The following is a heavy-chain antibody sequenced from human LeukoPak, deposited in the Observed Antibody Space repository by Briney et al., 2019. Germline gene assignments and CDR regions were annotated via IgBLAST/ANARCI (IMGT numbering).Heavy chain of an antibody. J-gene: IGHJ5*02. Sequence: GASVKVSCKASGYTFTGYYMHWVRQAPGQGLEWMGWINPNSGGTNYAQKFQGRVTMTRDTSISTAYMELSRLRSDDTAVYYCARAHYNWNYRWFDPWGQGTLVTVSS. V-gene: IGHV1-2*02. CDR2: INPNSGGT. CDR1: GYTFTGYY. D-gene: IGHD1-7*01. CDR3: ARAHYNWNYRWFDP.